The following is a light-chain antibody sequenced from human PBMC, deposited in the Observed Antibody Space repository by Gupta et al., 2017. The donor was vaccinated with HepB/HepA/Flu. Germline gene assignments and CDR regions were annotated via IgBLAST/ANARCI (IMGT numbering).Light chain of an antibody. V-gene: IGKV2-40*01. CDR2: SLS. CDR3: MQHWEYPLT. Sequence: EIVLIQNTHSLPVIPGEPASISCKSSESLPIPDGGYIYLDWSVQKPGQSPQLLIYSLSFLASGVPYRFSGSGSDTEFTLQIIRVEADDAGYYFCMQHWEYPLTFGGGTRVEIK. J-gene: IGKJ4*01. CDR1: ESLPIPDGGYIY.